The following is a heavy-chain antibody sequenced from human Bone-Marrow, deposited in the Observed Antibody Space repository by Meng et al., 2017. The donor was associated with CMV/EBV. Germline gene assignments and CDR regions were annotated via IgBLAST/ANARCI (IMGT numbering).Heavy chain of an antibody. CDR3: ARAPDKSSSWYVWFDP. Sequence: SETLSLTCVVSGYSISRNNWWGWIRQPPGKGLEWIGYIHYSGHLYYNPSLKSRVTISVDTSKNQFSLKLSSVTAADTAVYYCARAPDKSSSWYVWFDPWGQGTLVTVSS. CDR1: GYSISRNNW. CDR2: IHYSGHL. D-gene: IGHD6-13*01. J-gene: IGHJ5*02. V-gene: IGHV4-28*05.